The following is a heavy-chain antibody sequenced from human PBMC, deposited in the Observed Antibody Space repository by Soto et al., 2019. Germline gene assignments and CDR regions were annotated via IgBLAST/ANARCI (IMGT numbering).Heavy chain of an antibody. J-gene: IGHJ5*02. V-gene: IGHV4-31*03. CDR2: IYYRGST. D-gene: IGHD2-21*01. CDR1: GGSISSSGYH. CDR3: ARTSDSGFRDWFDP. Sequence: QVQLQESGPGLVNPGQPLSLTCTVSGGSISSSGYHWSWIRQHPGKGLEWIGYIYYRGSTYYNPSLKSRVTISVDTSKSQFSLDLSSVTAADTAVYYCARTSDSGFRDWFDPWGQGTLVTVSS.